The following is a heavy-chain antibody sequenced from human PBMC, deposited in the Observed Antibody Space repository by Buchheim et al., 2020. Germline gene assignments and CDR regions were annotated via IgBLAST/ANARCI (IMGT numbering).Heavy chain of an antibody. CDR3: ARGLWGGSSSFWVSHYFDY. Sequence: QVQLQESGPGLVKPSETLSLTCTVSGGSISSYYWSWIRQPPGKGLEWIGYIYYSGSTNYNPSLKSRVTISVDTSKNQFSLKLSSVTAADTAVYYCARGLWGGSSSFWVSHYFDYWGQGTL. D-gene: IGHD6-6*01. CDR1: GGSISSYY. J-gene: IGHJ4*02. CDR2: IYYSGST. V-gene: IGHV4-59*01.